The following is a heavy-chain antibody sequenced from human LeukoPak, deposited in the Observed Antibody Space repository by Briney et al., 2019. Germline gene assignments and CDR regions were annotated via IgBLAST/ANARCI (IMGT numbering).Heavy chain of an antibody. CDR3: AKVDYGDFSPFDY. CDR2: ISYDGSNK. J-gene: IGHJ4*02. Sequence: GGSLRLSCAASGFTFSSYAMHWVRQAPGKGLEWVAVISYDGSNKYYADSVKGRFTISRDNSKNTLYLQMNSLRAEDTAVYYCAKVDYGDFSPFDYWGQGTLVTVSS. V-gene: IGHV3-30*04. CDR1: GFTFSSYA. D-gene: IGHD4-17*01.